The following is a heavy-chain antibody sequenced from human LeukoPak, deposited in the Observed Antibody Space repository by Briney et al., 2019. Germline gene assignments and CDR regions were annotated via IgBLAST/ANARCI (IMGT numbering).Heavy chain of an antibody. Sequence: PSETLSLTCAVSGGSFSGYYWAWIRQPPGKGLEWIGEINHSGSANYNPSLKSRVTISLDTSKNQFSLNLSSVTAADTAVYYCATSRNGDYEPFDYWGQGTLVTVSS. CDR3: ATSRNGDYEPFDY. D-gene: IGHD4-17*01. CDR1: GGSFSGYY. J-gene: IGHJ4*02. CDR2: INHSGSA. V-gene: IGHV4-34*01.